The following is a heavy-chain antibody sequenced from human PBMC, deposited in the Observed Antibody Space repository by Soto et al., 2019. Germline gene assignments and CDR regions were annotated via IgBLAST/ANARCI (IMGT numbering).Heavy chain of an antibody. D-gene: IGHD3-22*01. CDR3: ASGGYYDSRAAYYFDS. CDR1: GGSISSSNW. J-gene: IGHJ4*02. V-gene: IGHV4-4*02. Sequence: QVQLQESGPGLTKPSGTLSLTCAVSGGSISSSNWWTWVRQPPGKGLEWIGEFYHDGSTHYNPSLKSRVTISVDKSKNQFSLRVSYVTAADTAVYYCASGGYYDSRAAYYFDSWGQGTLVTVSS. CDR2: FYHDGST.